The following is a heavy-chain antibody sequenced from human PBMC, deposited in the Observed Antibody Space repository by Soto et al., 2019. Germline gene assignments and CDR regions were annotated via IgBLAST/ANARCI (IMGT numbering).Heavy chain of an antibody. V-gene: IGHV3-11*01. CDR3: ARGYSSSWTYNWFDP. D-gene: IGHD6-13*01. Sequence: GGSLRLSCAASGFSFSDYYMTWIRQAPGKGLEWVSYISSSGGTKYHADSVKGRFTISRDNAKNSLYLQMNSPRAEDTAVYYCARGYSSSWTYNWFDPWGQGTLVTVSS. CDR1: GFSFSDYY. CDR2: ISSSGGTK. J-gene: IGHJ5*02.